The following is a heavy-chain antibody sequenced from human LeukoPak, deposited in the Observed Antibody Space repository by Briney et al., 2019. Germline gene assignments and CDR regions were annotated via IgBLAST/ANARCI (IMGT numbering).Heavy chain of an antibody. J-gene: IGHJ6*02. CDR1: GGSISSGGYY. CDR3: ARESSSDYYGMDV. Sequence: SQTLSLTCTVSGGSISSGGYYWSWIRQHPGKGLEWIGYIYYSGSTYYNPSLKSRVTISVDTSKNQFSLKLSSVTAADTAVYYCARESSSDYYGMDVWGQGTTVTVSS. CDR2: IYYSGST. V-gene: IGHV4-31*03.